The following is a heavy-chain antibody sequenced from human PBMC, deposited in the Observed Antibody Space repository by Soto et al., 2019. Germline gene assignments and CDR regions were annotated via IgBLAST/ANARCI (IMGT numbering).Heavy chain of an antibody. CDR2: ISSSSSTI. J-gene: IGHJ4*02. V-gene: IGHV3-48*02. CDR1: GFTFSSYS. D-gene: IGHD3-16*02. CDR3: ARDFTPGVWGSYRSHKYNDY. Sequence: GGSLRLSCAASGFTFSSYSMNWVRQAPGKGLEWVSYISSSSSTIYYADSVKGRFTISSDNAKNSLYLQMNSLRDEDTAVYYCARDFTPGVWGSYRSHKYNDYWGQGTLVTVSS.